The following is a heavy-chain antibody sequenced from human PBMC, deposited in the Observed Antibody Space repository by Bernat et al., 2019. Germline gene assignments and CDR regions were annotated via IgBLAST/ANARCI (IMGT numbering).Heavy chain of an antibody. V-gene: IGHV3-48*03. Sequence: EVQLVESGGGLVQPGGSLRLSCAASGFTFSSYEMNWVRQAPGKGLAWVSYISSSGSTIYYADSVKGRFTISRDNAKNSLYLQMNSLRAEDTAVYYCARGRTIFGVVNYYYYYYMDVWGKGTTVTVSS. CDR1: GFTFSSYE. J-gene: IGHJ6*03. CDR3: ARGRTIFGVVNYYYYYYMDV. D-gene: IGHD3-3*01. CDR2: ISSSGSTI.